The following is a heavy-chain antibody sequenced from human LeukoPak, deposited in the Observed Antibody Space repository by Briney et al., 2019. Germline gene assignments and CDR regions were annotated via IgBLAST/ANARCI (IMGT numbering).Heavy chain of an antibody. Sequence: SETLSLTCTVSGVSISSSSYYWNWIRQPPGKGLEWIGNIYYSGSTYYNPSLKSRVTISVDTSKDQFSLKLSSVTAADTAVYYCARAVRLWGQGTLVTVSS. J-gene: IGHJ4*02. D-gene: IGHD4-11*01. V-gene: IGHV4-39*07. CDR3: ARAVRL. CDR1: GVSISSSSYY. CDR2: IYYSGST.